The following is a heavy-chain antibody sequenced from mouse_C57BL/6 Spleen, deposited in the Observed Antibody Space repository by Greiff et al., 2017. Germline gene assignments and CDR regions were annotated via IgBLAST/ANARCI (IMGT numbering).Heavy chain of an antibody. J-gene: IGHJ4*01. Sequence: QVQLQQPGAELVMPGASVKLSCKASGYTFTSYWMHWVKQRPGQGLEWIGEIDPSDSYTNYNQKFKGKSTLTVDKSSSTAYMQLSSLTSEDSAVYYCARSPFDYAMDYWGQGTSVTVSS. V-gene: IGHV1-69*01. CDR2: IDPSDSYT. CDR1: GYTFTSYW. CDR3: ARSPFDYAMDY.